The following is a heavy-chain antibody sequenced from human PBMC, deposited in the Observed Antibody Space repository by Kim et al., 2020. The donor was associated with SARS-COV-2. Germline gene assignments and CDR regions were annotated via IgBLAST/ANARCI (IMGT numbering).Heavy chain of an antibody. J-gene: IGHJ4*02. V-gene: IGHV3-43*02. D-gene: IGHD2-15*01. Sequence: GGSLRLSCAASGFTFDDYAMHWVRQAPGKGLEWVSLISGDGGSTYYADSVKGRFTISRDNSKNSLYLQMNSLRTEDTALYYCAKDIAPDIVVVVAATLDYWGQRTLVTVSS. CDR1: GFTFDDYA. CDR3: AKDIAPDIVVVVAATLDY. CDR2: ISGDGGST.